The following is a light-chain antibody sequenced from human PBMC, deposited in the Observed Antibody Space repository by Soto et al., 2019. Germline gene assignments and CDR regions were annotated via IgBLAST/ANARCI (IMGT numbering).Light chain of an antibody. CDR1: SSDVGGYDY. CDR2: DVS. Sequence: LTQPPSASGSPGQSVTISCTGTSSDVGGYDYVSWYQQHPGKAPKLMIYDVSKRPSGVPDRFSGSKSGNTASLTVSGLQAEDEADYCCSSYAGSSTYVFGTGTKVTVL. V-gene: IGLV2-8*01. J-gene: IGLJ1*01. CDR3: SSYAGSSTYV.